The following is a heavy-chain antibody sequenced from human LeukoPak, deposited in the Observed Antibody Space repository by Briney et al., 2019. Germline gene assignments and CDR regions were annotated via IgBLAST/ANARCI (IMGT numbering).Heavy chain of an antibody. Sequence: ASVKVSCKASGFTFTSSAMQWVRQARGQRLEWIGWIVVGSGNTNYAQKFQERVTITRDMSTSTAYMELSSLRSEDTAVYYCAADAYTGPQSAMVYPWGQGTLVTVSS. V-gene: IGHV1-58*02. CDR2: IVVGSGNT. CDR3: AADAYTGPQSAMVYP. D-gene: IGHD5-18*01. J-gene: IGHJ5*02. CDR1: GFTFTSSA.